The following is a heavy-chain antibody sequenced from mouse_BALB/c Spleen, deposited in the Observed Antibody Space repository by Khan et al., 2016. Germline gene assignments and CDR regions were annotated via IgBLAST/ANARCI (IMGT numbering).Heavy chain of an antibody. CDR2: ITTGGSYT. V-gene: IGHV5-4*02. CDR1: GFTFSDYY. J-gene: IGHJ3*01. CDR3: GRGGLAWFAY. Sequence: EVELVESGGDLVKPGGSLKLSCAASGFTFSDYYMYWVRQTPEKRLEWVATITTGGSYTYYPDSVKGRFTISRDNARNNLYLQMTSLKSEDTATYYCGRGGLAWFAYWGQGTLVTVSA. D-gene: IGHD3-3*01.